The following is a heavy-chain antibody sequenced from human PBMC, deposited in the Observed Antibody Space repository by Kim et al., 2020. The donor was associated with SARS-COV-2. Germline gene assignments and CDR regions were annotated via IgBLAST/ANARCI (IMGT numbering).Heavy chain of an antibody. CDR1: GGSVSSGSYY. Sequence: SETLSLTCTVSGGSVSSGSYYWSWIRQPPGKGLEWIGYIYYSGSTNYNPSLKSRVTISVDTSKNQFSLKLSSVTAADTAVYYCARDRLRLLWFGELPYY. V-gene: IGHV4-61*01. D-gene: IGHD3-10*01. J-gene: IGHJ6*01. CDR2: IYYSGST. CDR3: ARDRLRLLWFGELPYY.